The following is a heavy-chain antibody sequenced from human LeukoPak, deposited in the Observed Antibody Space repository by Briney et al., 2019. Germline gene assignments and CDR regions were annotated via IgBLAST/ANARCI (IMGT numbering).Heavy chain of an antibody. CDR3: ARDPYGAKIGSWYFDL. Sequence: ASAKVSCKASGYTFTSYYMHWVRQAPGQGLEWMGIISPSGASTSYAQKFQGRVTMTRDTSTSTVYMELSSLRSEDTAVYYCARDPYGAKIGSWYFDLGGRGTLVTVSS. CDR2: ISPSGAST. J-gene: IGHJ2*01. D-gene: IGHD4-17*01. V-gene: IGHV1-46*01. CDR1: GYTFTSYY.